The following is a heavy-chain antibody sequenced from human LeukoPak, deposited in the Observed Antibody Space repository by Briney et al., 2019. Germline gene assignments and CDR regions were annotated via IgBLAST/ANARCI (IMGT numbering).Heavy chain of an antibody. CDR2: ISSSSSYI. V-gene: IGHV3-21*01. CDR1: GFTFSSYS. J-gene: IGHJ4*02. D-gene: IGHD6-13*01. Sequence: GGSLRLSCAASGFTFSSYSMNWVRQAPGKGLEWVSSISSSSSYIYYADSVKGRFTISRDNTKNSLYLQMNSLRAEDTAVYYCARVEGSWYTLDYWGQGTLVTVSS. CDR3: ARVEGSWYTLDY.